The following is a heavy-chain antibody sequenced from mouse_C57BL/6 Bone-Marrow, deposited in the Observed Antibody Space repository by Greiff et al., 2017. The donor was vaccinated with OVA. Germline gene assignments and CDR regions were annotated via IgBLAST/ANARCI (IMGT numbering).Heavy chain of an antibody. V-gene: IGHV5-16*01. J-gene: IGHJ2*01. CDR2: INYDGSST. Sequence: EVMLVESEGGLVQPGSSMKLSCTASGFTFSDYYMAWVRQVPEKGLEWVANINYDGSSTYYLDSLKSRFIISRDNAKNILYLQMSSLKSEDTASYYCARGRLRGYFDYWGQGTTLTVSS. D-gene: IGHD2-4*01. CDR1: GFTFSDYY. CDR3: ARGRLRGYFDY.